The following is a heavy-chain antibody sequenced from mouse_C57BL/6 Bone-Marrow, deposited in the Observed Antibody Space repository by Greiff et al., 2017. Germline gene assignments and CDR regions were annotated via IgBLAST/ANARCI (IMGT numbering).Heavy chain of an antibody. CDR2: IDPSDSYT. Sequence: QVQLQQPGAELVKPGASVKLSCKASGYTFTSYWMQWVKQRPGQGLEWIGEIDPSDSYTTYNQKFKGKATLTVDTSSSTAYMQLSSLTSEDSAVYYCARLFYWGQGTTLTVSS. CDR3: ARLFY. CDR1: GYTFTSYW. V-gene: IGHV1-50*01. J-gene: IGHJ2*01.